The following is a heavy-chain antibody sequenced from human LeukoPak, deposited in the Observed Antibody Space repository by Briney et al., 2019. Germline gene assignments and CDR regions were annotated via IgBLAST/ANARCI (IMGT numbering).Heavy chain of an antibody. CDR2: ISSSSSTI. CDR1: GFTFSSYS. CDR3: ARDPLIAAAATNWFDP. Sequence: GGSLRLSCAASGFTFSSYSMNWVRQAPGKGLEWASYISSSSSTIYYADSVKGRFTISRDNAKNSLYLQMNSLRAEDTAVYYCARDPLIAAAATNWFDPWGQGTLVTVSS. D-gene: IGHD6-13*01. V-gene: IGHV3-48*01. J-gene: IGHJ5*02.